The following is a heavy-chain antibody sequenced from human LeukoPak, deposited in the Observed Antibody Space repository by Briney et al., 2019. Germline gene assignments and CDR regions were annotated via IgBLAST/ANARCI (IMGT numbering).Heavy chain of an antibody. J-gene: IGHJ4*02. V-gene: IGHV1-2*02. CDR3: ARVGSVDKRLDY. Sequence: ASVKASCKASGYTSTGYYMHWVRQAPGQGLEWMGWINPNSGGTNYAQKFQGRVTMTRDTSISTAYMEQSRLRSDDTAVYYCARVGSVDKRLDYWGQGTLVTVSS. CDR2: INPNSGGT. CDR1: GYTSTGYY. D-gene: IGHD3/OR15-3a*01.